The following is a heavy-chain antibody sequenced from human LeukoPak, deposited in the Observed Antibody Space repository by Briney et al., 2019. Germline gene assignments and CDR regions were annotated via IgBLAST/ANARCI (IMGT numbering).Heavy chain of an antibody. Sequence: ASVKVSCKASGYTFTGYYMHWVRQAPGQGLEWMGWINPNSGGTNYAQKFQGRVTVTRDTSISTAYMELSRLRSDDTAVYYCARDQSLIGYFDLWGRGTLVTVSS. CDR2: INPNSGGT. V-gene: IGHV1-2*02. CDR1: GYTFTGYY. J-gene: IGHJ2*01. CDR3: ARDQSLIGYFDL.